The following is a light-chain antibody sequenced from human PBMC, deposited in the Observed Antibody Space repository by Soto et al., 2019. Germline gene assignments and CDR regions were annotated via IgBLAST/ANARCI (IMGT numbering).Light chain of an antibody. V-gene: IGLV1-44*01. Sequence: QSVLTQPPSTSGTPGQRVTISCSGSRSNIGRSTVNWYQQLPGTAPKVLVYSTNQRPSGVPDRISGSKSGTSASLAISGLRSEDEADYYCAAWDDRLSGLVFGRGTKLTVL. CDR1: RSNIGRST. CDR3: AAWDDRLSGLV. CDR2: STN. J-gene: IGLJ2*01.